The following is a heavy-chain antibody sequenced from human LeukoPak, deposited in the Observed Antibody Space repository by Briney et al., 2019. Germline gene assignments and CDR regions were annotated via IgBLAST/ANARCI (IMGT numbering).Heavy chain of an antibody. V-gene: IGHV4-59*01. CDR2: IYYSGST. Sequence: PSETLSLTCIVSGGSISSYYWSWIRQPPGKGLEWIGYIYYSGSTNYNPSLKSRVTISVDTSKNQFSLKLSSVTAADTAVYYCARASGGSSWGYYYGMDVWGQGTTVTVSS. CDR1: GGSISSYY. CDR3: ARASGGSSWGYYYGMDV. D-gene: IGHD2-15*01. J-gene: IGHJ6*02.